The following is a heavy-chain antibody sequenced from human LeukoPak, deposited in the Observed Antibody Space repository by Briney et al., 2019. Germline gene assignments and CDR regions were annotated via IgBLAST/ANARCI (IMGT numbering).Heavy chain of an antibody. CDR2: IKQDGSEK. CDR1: GFTFSSYA. Sequence: GGSLRLSCAASGFTFSSYAMHWVRQAPGKGLEWVANIKQDGSEKNYVDSVKGRFTISRDNAKNSLYLQMNDLRVEDTAMYYCAGGTGFIIKDWGQGTLVTVSS. CDR3: AGGTGFIIKD. V-gene: IGHV3-7*03. D-gene: IGHD3-9*01. J-gene: IGHJ4*02.